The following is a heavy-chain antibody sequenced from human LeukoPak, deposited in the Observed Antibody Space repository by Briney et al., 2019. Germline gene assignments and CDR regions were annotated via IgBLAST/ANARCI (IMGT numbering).Heavy chain of an antibody. V-gene: IGHV3-11*01. J-gene: IGHJ6*02. CDR2: ITSSGDNM. CDR1: GFTFSDYY. D-gene: IGHD4-4*01. CDR3: ARNNDYSNYYYYYGMDV. Sequence: GGSLRLSCAASGFTFSDYYMSWLRQAPGKGPEWVSYITSSGDNMYYTDSVKARFTISRDNAKSSLYLQMNSLRAEDTALYYCARNNDYSNYYYYYGMDVWGQGTTVTVSS.